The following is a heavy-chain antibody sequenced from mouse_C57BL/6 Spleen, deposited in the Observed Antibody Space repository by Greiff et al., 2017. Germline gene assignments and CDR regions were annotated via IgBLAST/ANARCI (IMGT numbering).Heavy chain of an antibody. V-gene: IGHV1-85*01. CDR2: IYPRDGST. Sequence: QVHVKQSGPELVKPGASVKLSCKASGYTFTSYDINWVKQRPGQGLEWIGWIYPRDGSTKYNEKFKGKATLTVDTSSSTAYMELHSLTSEDSAVYFCARSYGHLYWGQGTLVTVSA. CDR1: GYTFTSYD. D-gene: IGHD1-2*01. J-gene: IGHJ3*01. CDR3: ARSYGHLY.